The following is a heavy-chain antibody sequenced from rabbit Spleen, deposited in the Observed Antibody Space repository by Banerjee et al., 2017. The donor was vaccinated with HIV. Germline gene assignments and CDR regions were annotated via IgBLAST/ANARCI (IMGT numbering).Heavy chain of an antibody. CDR3: ARDTGSSFSSYGMDL. CDR1: GVSFSSDQY. V-gene: IGHV1S40*01. J-gene: IGHJ6*01. Sequence: QSLEESGGDLVKPGASLTLTCTASGVSFSSDQYMCWVRQAPGKGLEWIACIDTGSSGFTYFATWAKGRFTCSKTSSTTVTLQMTRLTAADTATYFCARDTGSSFSSYGMDLWGQGTLVTVS. CDR2: IDTGSSGFT. D-gene: IGHD8-1*01.